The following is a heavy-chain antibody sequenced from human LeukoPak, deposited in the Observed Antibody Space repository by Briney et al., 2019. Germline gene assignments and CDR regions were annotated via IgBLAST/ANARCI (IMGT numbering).Heavy chain of an antibody. CDR2: IYHSGST. J-gene: IGHJ4*02. Sequence: SETLSLTCTVSGYSISSGYYWGWIRQPPGKGLEWIGSIYHSGSTYYNPSLKSRVTISVDTSKNQFSLKLSSVTAADTAVYYCASLYRSAPGIAVAGNFDYWGQGTLVTVSS. CDR3: ASLYRSAPGIAVAGNFDY. V-gene: IGHV4-38-2*02. CDR1: GYSISSGYY. D-gene: IGHD6-19*01.